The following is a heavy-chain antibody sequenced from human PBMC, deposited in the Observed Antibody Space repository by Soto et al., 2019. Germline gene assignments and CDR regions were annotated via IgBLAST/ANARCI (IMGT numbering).Heavy chain of an antibody. CDR2: SIPIFGTA. Sequence: SVKVSCKASGGTFNNYPITWVRQAPGEGLEWMGGSIPIFGTANYAQKFQGRVTISVDESTSTAYMELSSLRSEDTAVYYCARGRGYSGDDHYYYFDMDVWGQGTTVT. CDR1: GGTFNNYP. D-gene: IGHD5-12*01. V-gene: IGHV1-69*13. CDR3: ARGRGYSGDDHYYYFDMDV. J-gene: IGHJ6*02.